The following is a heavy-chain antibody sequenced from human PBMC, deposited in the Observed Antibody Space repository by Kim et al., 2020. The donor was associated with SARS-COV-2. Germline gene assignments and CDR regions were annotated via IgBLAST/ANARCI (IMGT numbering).Heavy chain of an antibody. V-gene: IGHV4-4*02. D-gene: IGHD6-19*01. J-gene: IGHJ6*02. CDR1: GGSISSSNW. Sequence: SETLSLTCAVSGGSISSSNWWSWVRQPPGKGLEWIGEIYHSGSTNYNPSLKSRVTISVDKSKNQLSLKLSSVTAADTAVYYCARDKNEGSGWFPNYYYYGMDVWGQGTTVTVSS. CDR2: IYHSGST. CDR3: ARDKNEGSGWFPNYYYYGMDV.